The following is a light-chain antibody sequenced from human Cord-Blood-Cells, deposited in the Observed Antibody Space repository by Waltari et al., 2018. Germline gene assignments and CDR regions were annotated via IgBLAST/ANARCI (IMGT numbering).Light chain of an antibody. CDR1: QSVSSN. CDR2: GAS. V-gene: IGKV3-15*01. Sequence: EIVMTHSPATLSVSPGERATLCCRASQSVSSNLAWYQQKPGQAPRLLIYGASTRATRIPARFSGSGSGTEFTLTISSLQSEDFAVYYCQQYNNWPPYSFGQGTKLEIK. J-gene: IGKJ2*03. CDR3: QQYNNWPPYS.